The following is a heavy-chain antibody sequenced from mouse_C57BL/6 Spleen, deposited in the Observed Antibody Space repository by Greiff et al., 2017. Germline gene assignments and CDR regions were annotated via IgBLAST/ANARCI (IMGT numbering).Heavy chain of an antibody. CDR1: GYSITSGYY. D-gene: IGHD2-5*01. J-gene: IGHJ4*01. CDR3: ARGYSNPYYAMDY. CDR2: ISYDGSN. Sequence: EVQLVESGPGLVKPSQSLSLTCSVTGYSITSGYYWNWIRQFPGNKLEWMGYISYDGSNNYNPSLKNRISITRDTSKNQFFLKLNSVTTEDTATYYCARGYSNPYYAMDYWGQGTSVTVSS. V-gene: IGHV3-6*01.